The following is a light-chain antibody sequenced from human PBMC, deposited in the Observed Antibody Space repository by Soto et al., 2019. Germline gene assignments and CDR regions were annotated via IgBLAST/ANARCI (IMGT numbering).Light chain of an antibody. Sequence: DIQMTQFPSSLSASVGDRVTITCRASQSISTYLNWYQQKPGKAPKLLIYAASSLQSGVPSRFSGSGSGTDFTLTISSLQPEDCATYYCQQSYRTPLTFGGGTKVEIK. J-gene: IGKJ4*01. V-gene: IGKV1-39*01. CDR2: AAS. CDR1: QSISTY. CDR3: QQSYRTPLT.